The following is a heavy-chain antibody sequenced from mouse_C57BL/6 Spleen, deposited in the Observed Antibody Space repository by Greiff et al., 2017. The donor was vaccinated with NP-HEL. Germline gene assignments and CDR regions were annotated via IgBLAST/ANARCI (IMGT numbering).Heavy chain of an antibody. Sequence: DVKLVESGGGLVQPGGSLKLSCAASGFTFSDYYMYWVRQTPEKRLEWVAYISNGGGSTYYPDTVKGRFTISRDNAKNTLYLQMSRLKSEDTAMYYCARQAYVTYAMDYWGQRTSVTVSS. J-gene: IGHJ4*01. CDR2: ISNGGGST. CDR3: ARQAYVTYAMDY. V-gene: IGHV5-12*01. D-gene: IGHD2-13*01. CDR1: GFTFSDYY.